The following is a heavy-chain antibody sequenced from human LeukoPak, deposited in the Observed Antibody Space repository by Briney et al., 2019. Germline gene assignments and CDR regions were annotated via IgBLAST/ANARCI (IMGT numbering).Heavy chain of an antibody. CDR3: AKASELGDYPNYYYYGMDV. Sequence: GGSLRLSCAASGFTFSRFAINWVRQAPGKGLEWVSGISYNGGSRFYADSVKGRFTISRDNSKNTVFLQMNGLRGDDTAVYYCAKASELGDYPNYYYYGMDVWGQGTTVTVS. J-gene: IGHJ6*02. CDR2: ISYNGGSR. D-gene: IGHD1-14*01. CDR1: GFTFSRFA. V-gene: IGHV3-23*01.